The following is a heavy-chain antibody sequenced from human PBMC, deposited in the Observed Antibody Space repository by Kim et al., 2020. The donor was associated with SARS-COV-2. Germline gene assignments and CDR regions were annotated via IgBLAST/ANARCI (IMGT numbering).Heavy chain of an antibody. CDR2: IYYSGST. CDR3: ARDTYYYDSSGSGMDV. CDR1: GGSISSYY. V-gene: IGHV4-59*13. Sequence: SETLSLTCTVSGGSISSYYWSWIRQPPGKGLEWIGYIYYSGSTNYNPSLKSRVTISVDTSKNQFSLKLSSVTAADTAVYYCARDTYYYDSSGSGMDVWGQGTTVTVSS. J-gene: IGHJ6*02. D-gene: IGHD3-22*01.